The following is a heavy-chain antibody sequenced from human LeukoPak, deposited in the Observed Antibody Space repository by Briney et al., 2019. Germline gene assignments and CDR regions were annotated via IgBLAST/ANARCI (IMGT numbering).Heavy chain of an antibody. CDR3: ARGLYSYGLSRAFDI. J-gene: IGHJ3*02. Sequence: SETLSLTCAVYGGSFSGYYWSWIRQPPGKGLEWIGYMYYRGNTNYDPSLKSRVTISIDTPNNQFSLKLSSVTAADTAVYYCARGLYSYGLSRAFDIWGQGTMVTVSS. V-gene: IGHV4-59*01. CDR1: GGSFSGYY. CDR2: MYYRGNT. D-gene: IGHD5-18*01.